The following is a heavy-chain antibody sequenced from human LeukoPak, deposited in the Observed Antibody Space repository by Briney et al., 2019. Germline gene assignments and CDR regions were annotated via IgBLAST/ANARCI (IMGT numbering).Heavy chain of an antibody. Sequence: GGSLRLSCSASGFTVSSNFMSWVRQPPGKGLEWVSVIYSGDSTYYADSVKGRFTISRDNSKNTLYLQMNSLRAEDTAVYYCARSSAGYYSYSGMDVWGQGTTVTVSS. V-gene: IGHV3-66*02. CDR2: IYSGDST. CDR3: ARSSAGYYSYSGMDV. CDR1: GFTVSSNF. D-gene: IGHD6-13*01. J-gene: IGHJ6*02.